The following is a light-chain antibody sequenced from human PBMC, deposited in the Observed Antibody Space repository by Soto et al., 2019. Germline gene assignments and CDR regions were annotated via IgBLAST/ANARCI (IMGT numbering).Light chain of an antibody. CDR1: SSDVGGYNY. CDR3: SLYTTSNTRQIV. V-gene: IGLV2-14*03. CDR2: DVS. Sequence: QSVLTQPASVSGSPGRSITISCTGTSSDVGGYNYVSWYQHHPGKAPKLMIYDVSNRPSGVSNRFSGSKSGNTASLTISGLQPEDEADYYCSLYTTSNTRQIVFGTGTKVTVL. J-gene: IGLJ1*01.